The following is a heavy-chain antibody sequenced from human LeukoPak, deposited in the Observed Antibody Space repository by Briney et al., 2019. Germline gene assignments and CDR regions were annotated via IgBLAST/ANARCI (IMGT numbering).Heavy chain of an antibody. Sequence: ASVKVSCKASGYTSTGYYLHWVRQAPGQGLEWLGWINPHSGGTNFAQKFQGRVTMTRDTSISTSYMELNRLRSDDTAVYYCARGGASSEWFDPWGQGTLVTVSS. J-gene: IGHJ5*02. V-gene: IGHV1-2*02. CDR3: ARGGASSEWFDP. CDR2: INPHSGGT. CDR1: GYTSTGYY. D-gene: IGHD6-25*01.